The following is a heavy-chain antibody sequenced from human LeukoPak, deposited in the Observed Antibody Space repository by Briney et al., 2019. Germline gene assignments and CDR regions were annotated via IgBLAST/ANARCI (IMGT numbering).Heavy chain of an antibody. V-gene: IGHV1-18*01. J-gene: IGHJ4*02. CDR1: GYTFTSYG. Sequence: ASVKVSCKASGYTFTSYGISWVRQAPGQGLEWMGWISAYNGNTNYAQKLRGRVTMSTDTSTSTAYMELRSLRSDDTAVYYCARVDPVQLESPRPFDYWGQGTLVTVSS. CDR2: ISAYNGNT. CDR3: ARVDPVQLESPRPFDY. D-gene: IGHD1-1*01.